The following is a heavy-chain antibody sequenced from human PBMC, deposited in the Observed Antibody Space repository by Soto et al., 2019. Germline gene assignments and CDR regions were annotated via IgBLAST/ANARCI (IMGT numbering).Heavy chain of an antibody. Sequence: QLQLQESGSGLVKPSQTLSLTCAVSGGSISSGGYSWSWIRQPPGKGLEWIGYIYNRESTYYNPSRKSRVTITVDRSKNQFALKLSSVTAADTAVYYCARHSGGYYDYWGQGTLVTVSS. CDR2: IYNREST. CDR3: ARHSGGYYDY. J-gene: IGHJ4*02. CDR1: GGSISSGGYS. V-gene: IGHV4-30-2*01. D-gene: IGHD3-22*01.